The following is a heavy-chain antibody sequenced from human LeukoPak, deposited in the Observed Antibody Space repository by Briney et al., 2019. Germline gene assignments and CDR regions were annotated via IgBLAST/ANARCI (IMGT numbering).Heavy chain of an antibody. V-gene: IGHV4-34*01. Sequence: KASETLSLTCAVYGGSFSGYYWSWIRRPPGKGLEWIGEINHSGSTNYNPSLKSRVTISVDTSKNQFSLKLSSVTAADTAVYYCASFYCSGGSCPSTGWFDPWGQGTLVTVSS. CDR3: ASFYCSGGSCPSTGWFDP. D-gene: IGHD2-15*01. J-gene: IGHJ5*02. CDR2: INHSGST. CDR1: GGSFSGYY.